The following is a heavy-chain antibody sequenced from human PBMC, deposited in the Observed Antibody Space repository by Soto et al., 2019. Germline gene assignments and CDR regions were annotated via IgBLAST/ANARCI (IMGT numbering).Heavy chain of an antibody. J-gene: IGHJ4*02. CDR2: ISHDGNNQ. V-gene: IGHV3-30*18. CDR3: VKGNQRPGGYYVDS. D-gene: IGHD2-2*01. Sequence: QVQLVESGGGVVQPGRSLRLSCAASGFTFSSYGIHWVRQAPGKGLEWVAVISHDGNNQNYADSVKGRFSISRDNSKNTLYLQKNNLAAEDTAVYYCVKGNQRPGGYYVDSWGQGTLVAVSS. CDR1: GFTFSSYG.